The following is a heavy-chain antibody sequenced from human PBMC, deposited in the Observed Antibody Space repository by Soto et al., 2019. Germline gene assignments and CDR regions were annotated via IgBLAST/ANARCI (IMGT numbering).Heavy chain of an antibody. CDR3: AREVRRDSTGYFGH. CDR2: IDPQNGNT. Sequence: GASVKVSCKASGYIFTNYAMHWVRQAPGQRLEWMGWIDPQNGNTKYSQKLQGRVAITRDTSATTVYMELNSLRSEDTAVYYCAREVRRDSTGYFGHWGQGTLVTVSS. D-gene: IGHD3-22*01. V-gene: IGHV1-3*01. CDR1: GYIFTNYA. J-gene: IGHJ4*02.